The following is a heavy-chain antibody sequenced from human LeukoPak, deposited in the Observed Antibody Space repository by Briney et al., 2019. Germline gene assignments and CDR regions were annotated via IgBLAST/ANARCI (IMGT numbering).Heavy chain of an antibody. CDR3: ARRVRYYGSGSYYLDY. D-gene: IGHD3-10*01. Sequence: ASVKVSCKASGYTFTSYGVSWVRQAPGQGLEWMGWSSAYNGNTNYAQKLQGRVTITTDTSTSTAYMALRSPRSHDTAVYYCARRVRYYGSGSYYLDYWGQGTLVTVSS. CDR1: GYTFTSYG. CDR2: SSAYNGNT. V-gene: IGHV1-18*04. J-gene: IGHJ4*02.